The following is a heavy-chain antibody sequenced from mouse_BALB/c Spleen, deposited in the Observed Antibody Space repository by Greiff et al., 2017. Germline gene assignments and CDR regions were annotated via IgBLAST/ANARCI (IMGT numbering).Heavy chain of an antibody. V-gene: IGHV1-5*01. Sequence: DVKLQESGTVLARPGASVKMSCKASGYSFTSYWMHWVKQRPGQGLEWIGAIYPGNSDTSYNQKFKGKAKLTAVTSASTAYMELSSLTNEDSAVYYCTRGSTMITTGYAMDYWGQGTSVTVSS. CDR1: GYSFTSYW. D-gene: IGHD2-4*01. CDR2: IYPGNSDT. CDR3: TRGSTMITTGYAMDY. J-gene: IGHJ4*01.